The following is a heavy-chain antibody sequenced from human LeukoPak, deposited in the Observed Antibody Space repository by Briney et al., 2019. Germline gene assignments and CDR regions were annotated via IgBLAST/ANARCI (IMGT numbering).Heavy chain of an antibody. Sequence: SETLSLTCTVSGGSISSGGYYWSWIRQHPGKGLEWIGYIYYSGSTYYNPSLKSRVTISVDTSKNQFSLKLSSVTAADTAVYYCARVPLVVVPAARGYYYYYYMDVWGKGTTVTVSS. CDR2: IYYSGST. J-gene: IGHJ6*03. CDR1: GGSISSGGYY. D-gene: IGHD2-2*01. V-gene: IGHV4-31*03. CDR3: ARVPLVVVPAARGYYYYYYMDV.